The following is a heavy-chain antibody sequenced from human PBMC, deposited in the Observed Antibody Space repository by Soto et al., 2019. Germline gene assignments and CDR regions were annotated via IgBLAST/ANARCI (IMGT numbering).Heavy chain of an antibody. CDR3: AHIVVAGLGYYFDY. V-gene: IGHV2-5*02. CDR2: IYWDDDK. Sequence: QITLKESGPTLVKPTQTLTLTCTFSGFSLSSTRMAVGWIRQPPGKALEWLALIYWDDDKRSSPFLRSRLTITKDTSKNQVVLTMSNMHPVDTARYYCAHIVVAGLGYYFDYWGQGTLVTVSS. D-gene: IGHD6-19*01. J-gene: IGHJ4*02. CDR1: GFSLSSTRMA.